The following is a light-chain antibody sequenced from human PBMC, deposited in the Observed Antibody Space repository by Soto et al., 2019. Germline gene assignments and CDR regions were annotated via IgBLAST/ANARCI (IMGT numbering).Light chain of an antibody. J-gene: IGLJ1*01. CDR3: SSYTSSSTYV. V-gene: IGLV2-14*01. CDR1: SSDVGGYNY. CDR2: EVS. Sequence: QSALTQPASVSGSPGQSITMSCPGTSSDVGGYNYVSWYQQYPGKAPKLMIYEVSNRPSGVSNRFSGSKSGNTASLTISGLQAEDEADYYCSSYTSSSTYVFGTGTKVTVL.